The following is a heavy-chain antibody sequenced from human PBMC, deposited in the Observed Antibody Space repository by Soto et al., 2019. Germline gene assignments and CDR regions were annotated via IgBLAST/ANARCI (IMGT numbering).Heavy chain of an antibody. CDR2: ITGATPEA. Sequence: QVQLVQSGAEVKKPGASVTVSCKASGYTFDRYDMSWLRQAPGQGLEWMGWITGATPEATYAQKFQGRVSMTRDRSTTTAYMELRSLRYDDSAVYYCARDCPTGHWGQGTLVTVSS. CDR1: GYTFDRYD. J-gene: IGHJ4*02. CDR3: ARDCPTGH. V-gene: IGHV1-18*01.